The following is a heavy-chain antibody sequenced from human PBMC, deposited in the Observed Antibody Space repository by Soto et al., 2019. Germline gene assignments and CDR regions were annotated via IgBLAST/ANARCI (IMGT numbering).Heavy chain of an antibody. CDR3: AKHASRDGYTLDY. Sequence: GGSLRLSCAASGFTFSSYGMHWVRQAPGKGLEWVAVISYDGSNKYYADSVKGRFTTSRDNSKNTLYLQMNSLRAEDTAVYYCAKHASRDGYTLDYWGQGTLVTVSS. J-gene: IGHJ4*02. D-gene: IGHD5-12*01. CDR1: GFTFSSYG. CDR2: ISYDGSNK. V-gene: IGHV3-30*18.